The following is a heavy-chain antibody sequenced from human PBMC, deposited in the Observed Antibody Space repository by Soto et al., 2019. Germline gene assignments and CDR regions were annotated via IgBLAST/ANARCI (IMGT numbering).Heavy chain of an antibody. V-gene: IGHV1-18*01. CDR3: AKDLGPTRDWNYAENNAFDI. Sequence: QVQLVQSGAEVKNPGASVKVSCKASGYTFTRYGFSWVRQAPGQGLEWMGWISTYNENTKYPQKYQGRITMTTDTPTSTAYMEMRSLTSEDTAVYYCAKDLGPTRDWNYAENNAFDIWGQGTMVTVSS. D-gene: IGHD1-7*01. J-gene: IGHJ3*02. CDR1: GYTFTRYG. CDR2: ISTYNENT.